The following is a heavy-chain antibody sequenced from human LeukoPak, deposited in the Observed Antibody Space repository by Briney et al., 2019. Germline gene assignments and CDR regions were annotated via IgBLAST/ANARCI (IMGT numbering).Heavy chain of an antibody. CDR2: INTDGSST. D-gene: IGHD6-19*01. CDR3: AKDRYPVAGLYNKNAFDI. Sequence: GGSLRLSCAASGFTVSSNYMSWVRHAPGKGLVWVSRINTDGSSTSYADSVKGRFTISRDNAKNTLYLQMNSLRAEDTAVYYCAKDRYPVAGLYNKNAFDIWGQGTMVTVSS. V-gene: IGHV3-74*01. CDR1: GFTVSSNY. J-gene: IGHJ3*02.